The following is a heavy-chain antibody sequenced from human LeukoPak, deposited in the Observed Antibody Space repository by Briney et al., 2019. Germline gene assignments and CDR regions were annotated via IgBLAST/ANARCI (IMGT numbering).Heavy chain of an antibody. J-gene: IGHJ2*01. CDR3: AKDRTVGASYWYFDL. Sequence: ASVKVSCKASGGTFSSSSISWVRQAPGQGLEWMGGIIPIFGTANYAQKFQGRVTITADESTRTAYMKLSSLRSEDTAVYYCAKDRTVGASYWYFDLWGRGTLVTVSS. D-gene: IGHD1-26*01. CDR1: GGTFSSSS. CDR2: IIPIFGTA. V-gene: IGHV1-69*01.